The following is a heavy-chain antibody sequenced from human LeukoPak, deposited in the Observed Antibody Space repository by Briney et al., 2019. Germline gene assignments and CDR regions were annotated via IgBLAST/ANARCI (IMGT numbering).Heavy chain of an antibody. D-gene: IGHD6-13*01. Sequence: ASVKASCKASGDTFIINDINWVRQATGQGLEWMGWMNPNSGNAGYAQKFQGRVTMTRNISITTAYMELTDLRSEDTAVYYCARVTAAGTWTFGIWGQGTTVTVSS. J-gene: IGHJ3*02. CDR2: MNPNSGNA. V-gene: IGHV1-8*02. CDR1: GDTFIIND. CDR3: ARVTAAGTWTFGI.